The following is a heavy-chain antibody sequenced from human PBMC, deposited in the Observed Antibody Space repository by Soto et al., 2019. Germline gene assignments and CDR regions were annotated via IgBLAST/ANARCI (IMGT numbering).Heavy chain of an antibody. D-gene: IGHD3-16*01. J-gene: IGHJ1*01. CDR2: TSYDGSNK. CDR3: ARWGTTGGLDV. CDR1: GFTFRSYV. Sequence: QVQLVESGGGVVQPGTSLRVSCVGSGFTFRSYVIHWVRQAPGKGLEWVALTSYDGSNKYYGDSVRGRFTISRDNSRNTVDLQTDSLGVEETALYYCARWGTTGGLDVWGQGTLVSVSS. V-gene: IGHV3-30*19.